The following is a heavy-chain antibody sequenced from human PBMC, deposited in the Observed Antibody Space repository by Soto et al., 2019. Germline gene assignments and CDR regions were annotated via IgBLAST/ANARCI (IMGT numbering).Heavy chain of an antibody. Sequence: ASVKVSCKASGYTFTSYGISWVRQAPGQGLAWMGWLSAYNGNTNDAQKLQGRVTMTTDTSTSKAYMELRSLRSDDTAVYYCARGQHGGTKCYPYYLDYGDQGTLVAASS. CDR1: GYTFTSYG. D-gene: IGHD2-8*01. CDR3: ARGQHGGTKCYPYYLDY. CDR2: LSAYNGNT. V-gene: IGHV1-18*04. J-gene: IGHJ4*02.